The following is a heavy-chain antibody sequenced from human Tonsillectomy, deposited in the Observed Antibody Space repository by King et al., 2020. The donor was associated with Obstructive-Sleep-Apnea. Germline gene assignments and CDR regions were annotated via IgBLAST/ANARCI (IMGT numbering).Heavy chain of an antibody. J-gene: IGHJ4*02. Sequence: VQLVESGGGLVQPWGSLRLSCAGSGLTFRSYARSWVRPAPGKWLEWGSGISVRVGGTYVADSVKGRFTISRDNSKNTLYLQMNSLRAEDTAVYYCAKDIINYDSLTGPVDYWGQGTLVTVSS. CDR3: AKDIINYDSLTGPVDY. D-gene: IGHD3-9*01. V-gene: IGHV3-23*04. CDR1: GLTFRSYA. CDR2: ISVRVGGT.